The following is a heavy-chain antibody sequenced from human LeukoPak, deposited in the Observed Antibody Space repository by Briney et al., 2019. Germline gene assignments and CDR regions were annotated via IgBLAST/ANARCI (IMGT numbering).Heavy chain of an antibody. CDR1: GGSISSSSYY. CDR2: IYSSGTT. V-gene: IGHV4-39*01. J-gene: IGHJ4*02. D-gene: IGHD7-27*01. CDR3: AKVQLGIGVDY. Sequence: SETLSRTCTVSGGSISSSSYYWGWIRQPPGKGLECIGNIYSSGTTYYNPSLKSRVTISIDTSKSQFSLRLSSVTAADTAVYYCAKVQLGIGVDYWGQGTLVTVSS.